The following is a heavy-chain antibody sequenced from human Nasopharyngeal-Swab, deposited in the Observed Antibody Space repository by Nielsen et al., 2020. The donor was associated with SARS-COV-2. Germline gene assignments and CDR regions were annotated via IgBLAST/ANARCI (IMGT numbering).Heavy chain of an antibody. J-gene: IGHJ6*02. CDR2: ISWNSGSI. V-gene: IGHV3-9*01. CDR3: ATADYYYYGMDV. Sequence: GGSLTLSCAASGFTFDDYAMHWVRQAPGKGLEWVSGISWNSGSIGYADSVKGRFTISRDNAKNSLYLQMNSLRAEDTALYYCATADYYYYGMDVWGQGTTVTVSS. CDR1: GFTFDDYA.